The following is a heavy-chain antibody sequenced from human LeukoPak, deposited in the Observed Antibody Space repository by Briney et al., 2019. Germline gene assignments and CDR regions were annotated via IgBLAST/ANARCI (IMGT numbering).Heavy chain of an antibody. CDR3: AKDLMLHRGNGYFDY. CDR2: ISGSGDST. J-gene: IGHJ4*02. Sequence: GGSLKLSCAASGFTFSTYAVNWVRQAPGKGLEWVSTISGSGDSTYYADSVKGRFTISRENSMNTLYLQMNSLRAEDTALYYCAKDLMLHRGNGYFDYWGQGTLVTVSS. V-gene: IGHV3-23*01. D-gene: IGHD2-8*01. CDR1: GFTFSTYA.